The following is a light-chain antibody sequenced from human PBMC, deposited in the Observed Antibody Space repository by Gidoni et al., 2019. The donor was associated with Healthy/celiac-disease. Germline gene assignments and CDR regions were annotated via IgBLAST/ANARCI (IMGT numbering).Light chain of an antibody. CDR2: EVS. J-gene: IGLJ2*01. V-gene: IGLV2-23*02. CDR1: SSNVGSYNL. Sequence: QPALPHPASLSGFPGTSITISCTGTSSNVGSYNLVSWYQQHPGKAPKLMIYEVSKRPSGVSNRFSGSKSGNTASLTISGLQAEDEADYYCCSYAGSSTHVVFGGGTKLTVL. CDR3: CSYAGSSTHVV.